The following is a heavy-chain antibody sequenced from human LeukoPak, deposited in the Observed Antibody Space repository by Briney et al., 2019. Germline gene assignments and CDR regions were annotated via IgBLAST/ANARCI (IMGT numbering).Heavy chain of an antibody. J-gene: IGHJ4*02. V-gene: IGHV4-31*03. Sequence: PSETLSLTCTVSGGSISSGGYYWSWIRLHPGKGLEWIGYIYYSGSTYYNPSLKSRVTISVDTSKNQFSLKLSSVTAADTAVYYCARDRSSGGSSQHLYDYWGQGTLVTVSS. CDR1: GGSISSGGYY. CDR2: IYYSGST. CDR3: ARDRSSGGSSQHLYDY. D-gene: IGHD3-10*01.